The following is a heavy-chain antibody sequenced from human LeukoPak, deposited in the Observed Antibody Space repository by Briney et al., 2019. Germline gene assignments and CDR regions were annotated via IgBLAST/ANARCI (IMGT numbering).Heavy chain of an antibody. CDR2: ISGSGDNT. CDR3: AKVSWANYFDY. D-gene: IGHD6-13*01. Sequence: PGGSLRLSCAASGFTFSSYAMSWVRQAPGKGLEWVSTISGSGDNTYSADSVRGRFTISRDNSKNTLYLQMNSLRAEDTAIYYRAKVSWANYFDYWGQGTLVTVSS. V-gene: IGHV3-23*01. J-gene: IGHJ4*02. CDR1: GFTFSSYA.